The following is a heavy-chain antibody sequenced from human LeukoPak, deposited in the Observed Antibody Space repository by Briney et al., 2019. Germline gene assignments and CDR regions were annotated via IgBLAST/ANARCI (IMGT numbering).Heavy chain of an antibody. CDR3: ARDYCTRGGDCYKEDLFDP. CDR2: ISPYDGDT. D-gene: IGHD2-21*02. Sequence: GASVKVSCKASGYTFGIYGISWVRQAPGQGLEWMAWISPYDGDTNYAQKFEGRVTMTTETSTNTAYMELRSLRSDDTAIYYCARDYCTRGGDCYKEDLFDPWGHGTLVTVSA. CDR1: GYTFGIYG. J-gene: IGHJ5*02. V-gene: IGHV1-18*01.